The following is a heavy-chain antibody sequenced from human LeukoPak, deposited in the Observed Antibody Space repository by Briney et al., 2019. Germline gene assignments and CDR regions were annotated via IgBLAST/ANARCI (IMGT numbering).Heavy chain of an antibody. CDR1: GYSFTNYW. J-gene: IGHJ5*02. V-gene: IGHV5-51*01. CDR2: IYPGDSDT. D-gene: IGHD2-2*01. Sequence: GESLKIYCKGSGYSFTNYWIGWVRQMPGKGLEWMGIIYPGDSDTRYSPSFQGQVTISADKSITTAYLQWSSLKASDTAMYYCARHLGRYCTSTSCYPWFYPWGQGTLVTVSS. CDR3: ARHLGRYCTSTSCYPWFYP.